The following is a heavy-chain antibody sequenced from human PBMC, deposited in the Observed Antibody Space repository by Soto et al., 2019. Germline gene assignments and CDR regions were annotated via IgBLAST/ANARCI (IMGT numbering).Heavy chain of an antibody. J-gene: IGHJ4*02. CDR3: ASSHPITYGLFDY. V-gene: IGHV4-59*08. CDR1: GGSISSYY. CDR2: IYYSGST. D-gene: IGHD1-20*01. Sequence: QVQLQESGPGLVKPSETLSLTCTVSGGSISSYYWSWIRQPPGKGLEWIGYIYYSGSTNYNPSLKSRVTISVDTSKNQFSLKLSSVTAADTAVYYCASSHPITYGLFDYWGQGTLVTVSS.